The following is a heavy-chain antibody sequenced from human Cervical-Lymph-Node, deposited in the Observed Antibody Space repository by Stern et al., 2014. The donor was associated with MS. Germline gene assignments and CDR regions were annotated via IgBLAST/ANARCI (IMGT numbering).Heavy chain of an antibody. CDR2: VSYDGTKS. Sequence: MQLVESGGGVVQPGRSLRLSCVVSGFPFSTYAMHWVRQAPGKVLEWLAFVSYDGTKSNSTDAVKARFTISRDNSKNTLYLHMNSLRDEDTAVYFCARGGRGSGLEDWGQGALVTVSS. V-gene: IGHV3-30-3*01. CDR3: ARGGRGSGLED. CDR1: GFPFSTYA. D-gene: IGHD6-19*01. J-gene: IGHJ4*02.